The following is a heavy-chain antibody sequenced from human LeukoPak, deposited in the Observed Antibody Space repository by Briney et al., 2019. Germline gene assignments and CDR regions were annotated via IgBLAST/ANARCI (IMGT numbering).Heavy chain of an antibody. CDR3: ARSSTLGNYFDY. V-gene: IGHV1-46*01. D-gene: IGHD6-13*01. J-gene: IGHJ4*02. CDR2: INPSGGST. Sequence: ASVKVSCKASGYSFTDYSIHWVRQAPGQGLEWMGIINPSGGSTSYAQKFQGRVTLTRDTSTSTVYMELSSLRSEDTAVYYCARSSTLGNYFDYWGQGTLVTVSS. CDR1: GYSFTDYS.